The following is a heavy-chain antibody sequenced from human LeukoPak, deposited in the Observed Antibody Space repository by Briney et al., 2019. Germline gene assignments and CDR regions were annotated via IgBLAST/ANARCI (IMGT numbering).Heavy chain of an antibody. CDR2: IGTAGDT. Sequence: GGSLRLSCAASGFTLSTYDMHWVRQATGKGLEWVSAIGTAGDTYYPGSVKGRFTISRENAKNSLYLQMNSLRAGDTAVYYCARDLVNIYTTGSTYDAFDIWGQGTMVTVSS. D-gene: IGHD1-1*01. CDR3: ARDLVNIYTTGSTYDAFDI. J-gene: IGHJ3*02. CDR1: GFTLSTYD. V-gene: IGHV3-13*01.